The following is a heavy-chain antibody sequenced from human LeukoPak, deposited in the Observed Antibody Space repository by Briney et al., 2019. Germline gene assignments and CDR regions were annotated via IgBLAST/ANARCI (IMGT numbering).Heavy chain of an antibody. CDR3: ARGPYSDFWSGYPYFDY. CDR2: IYTSGST. Sequence: SETLSLTCTVSGGSISSGSFYWSWVRQPAGKGLELIGRIYTSGSTNYNPSLKSRVTISVDTSKNHFSLRLSSVTAADTAVYYCARGPYSDFWSGYPYFDYWGQGTLVTVSS. J-gene: IGHJ4*02. V-gene: IGHV4-61*02. CDR1: GGSISSGSFY. D-gene: IGHD3-3*01.